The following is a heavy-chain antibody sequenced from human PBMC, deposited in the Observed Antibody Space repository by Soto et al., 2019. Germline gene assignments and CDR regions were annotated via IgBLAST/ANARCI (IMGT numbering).Heavy chain of an antibody. D-gene: IGHD3-3*01. CDR1: GFTFSSYG. Sequence: QVQLVESGGGVVQPGRSLRLSCAASGFTFSSYGMHWVRQAPGKGLEWVAVISYDGSNKYYADSVKGRFTISRDNSKNPVYLQMNSLRAEDTAVYYCAKVFGQTYYDFWSGYFLDYWGQGTLVTVSS. V-gene: IGHV3-30*18. CDR2: ISYDGSNK. J-gene: IGHJ4*02. CDR3: AKVFGQTYYDFWSGYFLDY.